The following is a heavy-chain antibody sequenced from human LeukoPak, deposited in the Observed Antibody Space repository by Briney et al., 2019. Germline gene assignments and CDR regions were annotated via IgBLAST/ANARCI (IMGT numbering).Heavy chain of an antibody. J-gene: IGHJ4*02. CDR1: GFTFSSYG. CDR2: ISYDGSNK. D-gene: IGHD3-22*01. Sequence: GGSLRLSCAASGFTFSSYGMHWVRQAPGKGLEWVAVISYDGSNKYYADSVKGRFTISRDNSKNTLYLQMNSLRAEDTAVYYCAKDLGSYDSSGPFDCWGQGTLVTVSS. CDR3: AKDLGSYDSSGPFDC. V-gene: IGHV3-30*18.